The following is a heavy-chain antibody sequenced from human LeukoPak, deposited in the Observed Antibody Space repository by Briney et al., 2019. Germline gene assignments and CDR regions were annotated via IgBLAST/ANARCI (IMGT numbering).Heavy chain of an antibody. J-gene: IGHJ4*02. CDR1: GGSIGSSSYY. CDR3: ARQGWAVATARFDY. D-gene: IGHD5-12*01. CDR2: IYYSGST. Sequence: SETLSLTCTVSGGSIGSSSYYWGWIRQPPGKGLEWIGSIYYSGSTYYNPSLKSRVTISVDTSKNQFSLKLSSVTAADTAVYYCARQGWAVATARFDYWGQGTLVTVSS. V-gene: IGHV4-39*01.